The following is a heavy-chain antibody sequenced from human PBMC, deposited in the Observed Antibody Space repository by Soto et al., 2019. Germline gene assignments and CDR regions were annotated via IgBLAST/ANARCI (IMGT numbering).Heavy chain of an antibody. J-gene: IGHJ3*02. D-gene: IGHD6-6*01. Sequence: GGSLRLSCAASGFTFSSYSMNWVRQAPGKGLEWVSYISSSSSTIYYADSVKGRFTISRDNAKNSLYLQMNSLRAEDTAVYYCARGGIAARFDAFDIWGQGIMVTVSS. CDR3: ARGGIAARFDAFDI. CDR2: ISSSSSTI. CDR1: GFTFSSYS. V-gene: IGHV3-48*04.